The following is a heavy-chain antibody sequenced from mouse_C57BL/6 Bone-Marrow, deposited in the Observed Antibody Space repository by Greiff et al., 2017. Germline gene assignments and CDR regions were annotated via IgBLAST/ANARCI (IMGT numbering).Heavy chain of an antibody. CDR1: GFTFSNYW. CDR3: TSGTTPWFAY. J-gene: IGHJ3*01. Sequence: EVKVVESGGGLVQPGGSMKLSCVASGFTFSNYWMNWVRQSPEKGLEWVAQIRLKSDNYATHYAESVKGRFTISRDDSKSSVYLQMNNLRAEDTGIYYCTSGTTPWFAYWGQGTLVTVSA. D-gene: IGHD4-1*01. CDR2: IRLKSDNYAT. V-gene: IGHV6-3*01.